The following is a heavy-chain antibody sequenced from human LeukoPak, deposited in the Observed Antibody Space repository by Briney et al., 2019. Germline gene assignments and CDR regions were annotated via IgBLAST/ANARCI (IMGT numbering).Heavy chain of an antibody. CDR3: AREGDSAGPYGMDV. V-gene: IGHV1-69*04. CDR2: IIPILGIA. Sequence: GASVKVSCKASGYTFIDYYMHWVRQAPGQGLEWMGRIIPILGIANYAQKFQGRVTITADKSTSTAYMELSSLRSEDTAVYYCAREGDSAGPYGMDVWGQGTTVTVSS. CDR1: GYTFIDYY. D-gene: IGHD2-21*01. J-gene: IGHJ6*02.